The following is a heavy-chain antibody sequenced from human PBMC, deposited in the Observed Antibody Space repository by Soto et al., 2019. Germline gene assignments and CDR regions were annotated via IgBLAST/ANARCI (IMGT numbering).Heavy chain of an antibody. V-gene: IGHV4-59*01. CDR2: IDYSGRT. D-gene: IGHD1-1*01. CDR3: ARVTATCDLRLDF. J-gene: IGHJ4*02. Sequence: QVHLQESGPGLVKPSETLSLTCSVSGGSISSSFWSWVRQPPGKGLEWLGHIDYSGRTNYNPSLKSRVPISLNPSKNQFFLGLNSLAPADPAVYFCARVTATCDLRLDFWGQGTLVTVSS. CDR1: GGSISSSF.